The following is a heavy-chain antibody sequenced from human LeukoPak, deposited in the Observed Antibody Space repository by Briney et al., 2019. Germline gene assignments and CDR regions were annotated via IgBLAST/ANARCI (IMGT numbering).Heavy chain of an antibody. CDR3: ARDYGDYFHWFDP. CDR1: GDSISSGGYH. V-gene: IGHV4-31*03. CDR2: ISYSGST. Sequence: SETLSLTCTVSGDSISSGGYHWTWIRQHPGKGLERIGYISYSGSTYYNPSLKSRVNISMDTSKNQFSLSLTSVTAADTAVYYCARDYGDYFHWFDPWGQGTLVTVSS. J-gene: IGHJ5*02. D-gene: IGHD4-17*01.